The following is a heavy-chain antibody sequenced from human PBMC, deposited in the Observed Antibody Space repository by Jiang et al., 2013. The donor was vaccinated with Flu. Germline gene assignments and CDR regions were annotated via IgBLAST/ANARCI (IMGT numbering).Heavy chain of an antibody. V-gene: IGHV4-38-2*02. CDR2: IYHSGST. D-gene: IGHD3-10*02. CDR1: GYSISSGYY. CDR3: VRGVLGDLGAFDI. Sequence: GPGLVKPSETLSLTCTVSGYSISSGYYWGWIRQPPGKGLEWIGSIYHSGSTYYNPSLKSRVTISVDTSKNQFSLKLSSVTAADTAVYYCVRGVLGDLGAFDIWGQGTMVTVSS. J-gene: IGHJ3*02.